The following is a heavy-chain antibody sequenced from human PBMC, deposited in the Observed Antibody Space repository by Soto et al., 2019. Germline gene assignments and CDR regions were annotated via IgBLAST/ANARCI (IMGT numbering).Heavy chain of an antibody. CDR3: ARDQGIAAAGNYYYYGMDV. J-gene: IGHJ6*02. CDR1: GFTFSSYS. V-gene: IGHV3-21*01. Sequence: VGSLRLSCAASGFTFSSYSMNWVRQAPGKGLEWVSSISSSSSYIYYADSVKGRFTISRDNAKNSLYLQMNSLRAEDTAVYYCARDQGIAAAGNYYYYGMDVWGQGTTVTVSS. CDR2: ISSSSSYI. D-gene: IGHD6-13*01.